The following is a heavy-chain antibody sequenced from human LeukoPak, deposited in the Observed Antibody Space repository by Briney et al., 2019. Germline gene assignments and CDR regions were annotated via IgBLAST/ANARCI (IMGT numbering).Heavy chain of an antibody. V-gene: IGHV1-46*01. CDR3: GFSTVTTFLLDY. CDR1: GYTFTSYY. D-gene: IGHD4-17*01. J-gene: IGHJ4*02. Sequence: ASVKVSCKASGYTFTSYYMHWVRQAPGQGLEWMGIINPSGGSTSYAQKLQGRVTITRDTSTSTVYMELSSLRSEDTAVYYCGFSTVTTFLLDYWGQGTLVTVSS. CDR2: INPSGGST.